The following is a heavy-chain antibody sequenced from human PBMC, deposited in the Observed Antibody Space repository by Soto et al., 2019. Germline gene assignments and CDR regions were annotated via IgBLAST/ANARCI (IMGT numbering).Heavy chain of an antibody. V-gene: IGHV6-1*01. CDR1: GDSVSSNSAA. CDR3: AGTTAGGVYYGMDV. D-gene: IGHD3-16*01. J-gene: IGHJ6*02. Sequence: SQTLSITCAISGDSVSSNSAAWNWIRQSPSRGLAWLGRTYYRSKWYNDYAVSVKSRITINPDTSKTQFSLQLNAVTSEDTAVYYCAGTTAGGVYYGMDVWGQGTTVTV. CDR2: TYYRSKWYN.